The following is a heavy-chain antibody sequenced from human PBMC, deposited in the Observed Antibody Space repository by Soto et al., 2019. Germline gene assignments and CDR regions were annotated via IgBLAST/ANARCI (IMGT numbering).Heavy chain of an antibody. J-gene: IGHJ6*03. CDR3: ASRNYYGSGSYFGYYYYMDV. V-gene: IGHV1-46*03. CDR2: INPSGGST. D-gene: IGHD3-10*01. Sequence: ASVKVSCKASGYTFTSYYMHWVRQAPGQGLEWMGIINPSGGSTSYAQKFQGRVTMTRDTSTSTVYMELSSLRSEDTAVYYCASRNYYGSGSYFGYYYYMDVWGKGTTVTVSS. CDR1: GYTFTSYY.